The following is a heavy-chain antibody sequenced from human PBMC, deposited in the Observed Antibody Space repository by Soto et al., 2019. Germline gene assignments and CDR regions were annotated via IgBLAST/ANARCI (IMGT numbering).Heavy chain of an antibody. CDR3: ATDYGGNSVGLNAFDI. CDR2: INPSGGST. V-gene: IGHV1-46*03. CDR1: GYTFTSYY. D-gene: IGHD4-17*01. J-gene: IGHJ3*02. Sequence: ASVKVSCKASGYTFTSYYMHWVRQAPGQGLEWMGIINPSGGSTSYAQKFQGRVTMTRDTSTSTVYMELSSLRSEDTAVYYCATDYGGNSVGLNAFDIWGQGKMVTVSS.